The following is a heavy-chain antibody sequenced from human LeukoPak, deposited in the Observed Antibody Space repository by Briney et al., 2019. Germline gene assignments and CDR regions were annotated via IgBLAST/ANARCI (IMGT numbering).Heavy chain of an antibody. CDR1: GFTFSNYG. D-gene: IGHD3-22*01. Sequence: GGSLRLSCAASGFTFSNYGMHWVRQAPGKGLEWVAVIWYDGSNKYYADSVKGRFTISRDNSKNTLYLQMNSLRAEDTAVYYCARGDYYDSSGYSQYFQPWGQGTLVTVSS. V-gene: IGHV3-33*01. J-gene: IGHJ1*01. CDR3: ARGDYYDSSGYSQYFQP. CDR2: IWYDGSNK.